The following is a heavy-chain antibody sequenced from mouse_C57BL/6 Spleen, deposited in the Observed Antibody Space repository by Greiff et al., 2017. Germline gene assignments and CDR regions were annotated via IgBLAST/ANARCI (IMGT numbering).Heavy chain of an antibody. J-gene: IGHJ4*01. CDR3: ARRYYYAMDY. CDR1: GFTFSDYG. CDR2: ISRGSSTI. V-gene: IGHV5-17*01. Sequence: EVQGVESGGGLVKPGGSLKLSCAASGFTFSDYGMHWVRQAPEKGLEWVAYISRGSSTIYYADTVKGRFTISRDNAKNTLFLQMTSLRSEDTAMYYCARRYYYAMDYWGQGTSVTVSS.